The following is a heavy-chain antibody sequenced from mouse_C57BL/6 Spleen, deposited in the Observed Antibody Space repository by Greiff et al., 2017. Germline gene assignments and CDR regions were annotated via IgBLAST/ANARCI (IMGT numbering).Heavy chain of an antibody. CDR2: FNPGSGCI. D-gene: IGHD2-3*01. Sequence: QVQLQQSGAELAKPGASVKLSCKASGYTFTKYSIHWVKQRYGQGLEWIGYFNPGSGCIKYNQKFKDKATLTADKSSSTVYIELSSLTYEYSAVYYCARDDGDSDWFAYWGQGTLGTVSA. CDR3: ARDDGDSDWFAY. V-gene: IGHV1-7*01. J-gene: IGHJ3*01. CDR1: GYTFTKYS.